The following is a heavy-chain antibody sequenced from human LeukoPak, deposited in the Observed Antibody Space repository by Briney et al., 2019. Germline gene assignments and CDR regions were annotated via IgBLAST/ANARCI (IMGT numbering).Heavy chain of an antibody. CDR2: VSSGSSTI. CDR3: AKDATPYYYDSSGYLGY. CDR1: GFTFSDYY. J-gene: IGHJ4*02. Sequence: GGSLRLSCAASGFTFSDYYTSWIRRAPGKALEWVSYVSSGSSTIYYADSVKGRFTISRDNSKNTLYLQMNSLRAEDTAVYYCAKDATPYYYDSSGYLGYWGQGTLVTVSS. V-gene: IGHV3-11*04. D-gene: IGHD3-22*01.